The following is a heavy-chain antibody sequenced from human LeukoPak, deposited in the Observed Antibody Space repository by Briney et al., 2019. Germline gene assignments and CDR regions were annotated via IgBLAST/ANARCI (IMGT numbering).Heavy chain of an antibody. CDR1: GFTFDDYA. J-gene: IGHJ3*02. V-gene: IGHV3-9*03. D-gene: IGHD6-6*01. CDR3: AKARHSQLGGAFDI. CDR2: ISWNSGSI. Sequence: GGSLRLSCAASGFTFDDYAMHWVRQAPGKGLEWVSGISWNSGSIGYADSVKGRFTISRDNAKNPLYLQMNSLRAEDMALYYCAKARHSQLGGAFDIWGQGTMVTVSS.